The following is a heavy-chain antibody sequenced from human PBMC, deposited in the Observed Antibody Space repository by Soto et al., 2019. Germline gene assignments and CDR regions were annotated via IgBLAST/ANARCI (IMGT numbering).Heavy chain of an antibody. CDR2: IDGSGGDT. CDR3: AKERVAAAYVETSPFDF. D-gene: IGHD2-15*01. J-gene: IGHJ4*02. Sequence: EVQLLESGGGLVQPGGSLRLSCAASGFTFSSYAMGWVRQAPGTGLAWVSVIDGSGGDTSFADSVKGRFTISRDNSKNTMYLHMNSLRAEDTARYYCAKERVAAAYVETSPFDFWGQGTQVTVSS. CDR1: GFTFSSYA. V-gene: IGHV3-23*01.